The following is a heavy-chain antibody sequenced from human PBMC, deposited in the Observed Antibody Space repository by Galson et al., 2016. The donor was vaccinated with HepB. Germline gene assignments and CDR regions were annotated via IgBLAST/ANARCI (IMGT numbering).Heavy chain of an antibody. V-gene: IGHV3-23*01. J-gene: IGHJ4*02. CDR1: GFTFSGYA. Sequence: SLRLSCAASGFTFSGYAMAWVRQAPGKGLEWVSGMSDSDDIYYAPTVKGRFTISRDNSKNTVYLQLTSLRAEDTAVYYCAKDKRGHGSAWYWYFDDWGPGTLVSVSA. CDR2: MSDSDDI. CDR3: AKDKRGHGSAWYWYFDD. D-gene: IGHD6-13*01.